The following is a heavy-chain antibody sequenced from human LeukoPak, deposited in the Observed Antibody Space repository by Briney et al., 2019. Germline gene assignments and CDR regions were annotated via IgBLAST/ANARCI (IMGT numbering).Heavy chain of an antibody. CDR2: IYHSGST. Sequence: SETLSLTCTVSGGSISSGYYWGWIRQPPGKGLEWIGSIYHSGSTYYNPSLKSRVTISVDTSKNQFSLKLSSVTAADTAVYYCARDSDTYYDFWSGYYNQNLWFDPWGQGTLVTVSS. CDR3: ARDSDTYYDFWSGYYNQNLWFDP. CDR1: GGSISSGYY. D-gene: IGHD3-3*01. J-gene: IGHJ5*02. V-gene: IGHV4-38-2*02.